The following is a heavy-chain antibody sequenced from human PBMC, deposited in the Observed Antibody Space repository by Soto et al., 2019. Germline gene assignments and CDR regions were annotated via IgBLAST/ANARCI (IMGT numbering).Heavy chain of an antibody. V-gene: IGHV3-11*01. J-gene: IGHJ6*02. CDR3: ARVSWREKYGMDV. CDR1: GFTFSDSY. CDR2: ITFSGNTV. Sequence: XVSLRLSCAASGFTFSDSYMSWIRQAPGKGLEWISYITFSGNTVYYADSLKGRFTISRDNAKNSLYLQMNRLRAEDTAVYYCARVSWREKYGMDVWGQGTTVTVSS.